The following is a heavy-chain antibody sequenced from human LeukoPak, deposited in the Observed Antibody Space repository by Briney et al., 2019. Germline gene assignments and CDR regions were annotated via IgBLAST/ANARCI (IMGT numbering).Heavy chain of an antibody. V-gene: IGHV5-51*01. CDR2: IYPGDSDT. Sequence: GESLKISCKGSGYSFTSYWIGWVRQMPGKGLEWMGIIYPGDSDTRYSPSFQGQVTISADKSISTAYLQWSSLKASDTAMYYCARRDYDILTGYYNYFDYWGQGTLVNVSS. D-gene: IGHD3-9*01. CDR3: ARRDYDILTGYYNYFDY. J-gene: IGHJ4*02. CDR1: GYSFTSYW.